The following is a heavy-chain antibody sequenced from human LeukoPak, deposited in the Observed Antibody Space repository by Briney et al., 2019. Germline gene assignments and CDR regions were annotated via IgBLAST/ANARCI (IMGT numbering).Heavy chain of an antibody. Sequence: GESPKISCKGSGYSFTSYWISWVRQMPGKGLEWMGRIDPSDSYTNYSPSFQGHVTISADKSISTAYLQWSSLKASDTAMYCCARQGGVVLTSPFDYWGQGTLVTVSS. J-gene: IGHJ4*02. CDR2: IDPSDSYT. CDR1: GYSFTSYW. CDR3: ARQGGVVLTSPFDY. V-gene: IGHV5-10-1*01. D-gene: IGHD3-3*01.